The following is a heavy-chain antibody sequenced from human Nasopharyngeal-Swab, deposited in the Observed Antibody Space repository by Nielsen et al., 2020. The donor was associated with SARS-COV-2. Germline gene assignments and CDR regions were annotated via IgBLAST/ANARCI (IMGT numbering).Heavy chain of an antibody. Sequence: LSCAVYGGSFSGYYWSWIRQPPGKGLEWIGEINHSGSTNYNPSLKSRVTISVDTSKDQFSLKLSSVTAADTAVYYCARVDRPGITMVRGVIITPTSYYYYYMDVWGKGTTVTVSS. V-gene: IGHV4-34*01. CDR3: ARVDRPGITMVRGVIITPTSYYYYYMDV. CDR2: INHSGST. CDR1: GGSFSGYY. D-gene: IGHD3-10*01. J-gene: IGHJ6*03.